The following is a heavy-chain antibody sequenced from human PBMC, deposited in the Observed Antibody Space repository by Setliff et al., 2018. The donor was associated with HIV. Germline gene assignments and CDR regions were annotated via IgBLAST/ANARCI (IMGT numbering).Heavy chain of an antibody. Sequence: ASVKVSCKVSGYTLSELSMHWVRQAPGKGLEWMGGFDPEDGETIYAQKFQGRVTMTEDTSTDTVYMELISLRSEDTAVYYCARDQAYYYDDSGFNKGPFDAFDFWGLGTMVTVS. V-gene: IGHV1-24*01. D-gene: IGHD3-22*01. CDR2: FDPEDGET. CDR3: ARDQAYYYDDSGFNKGPFDAFDF. J-gene: IGHJ3*01. CDR1: GYTLSELS.